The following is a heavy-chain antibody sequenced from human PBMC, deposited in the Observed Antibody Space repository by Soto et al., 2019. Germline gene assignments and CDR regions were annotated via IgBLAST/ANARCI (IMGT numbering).Heavy chain of an antibody. V-gene: IGHV4-30-4*01. D-gene: IGHD3-16*01. CDR2: IYYSGST. CDR3: ASSWGRDEYYFDY. CDR1: GGSISSGDYY. J-gene: IGHJ4*02. Sequence: SETLSLTCTVSGGSISSGDYYWSWIRQPPGKGLEWIGYIYYSGSTYYNPSLKSRVTISVDTSKNQFSLKLSSVTAADTAVYYCASSWGRDEYYFDYWGQGTLVTVSS.